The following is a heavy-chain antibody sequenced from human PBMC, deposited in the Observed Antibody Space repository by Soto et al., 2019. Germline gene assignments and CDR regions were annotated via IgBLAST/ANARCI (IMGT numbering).Heavy chain of an antibody. D-gene: IGHD4-4*01. CDR2: INAGNGNT. CDR3: ASSYSNYALIDYYYYGMDV. V-gene: IGHV1-3*01. CDR1: GYTFTSYA. Sequence: QVQLVQSGAEVKKPGASVKVSCKASGYTFTSYAMHWVRQAPGQRLEWMGWINAGNGNTKDSQKFQGRVTITRDTSASTAYMELSSLRSDDTAVYYCASSYSNYALIDYYYYGMDVWGQGTTVTVSS. J-gene: IGHJ6*02.